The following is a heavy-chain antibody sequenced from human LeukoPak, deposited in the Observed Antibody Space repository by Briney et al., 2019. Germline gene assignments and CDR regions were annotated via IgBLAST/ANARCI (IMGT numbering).Heavy chain of an antibody. CDR1: GGSLSDYY. J-gene: IGHJ5*02. CDR3: ARGAAAGTNNWLDP. Sequence: LEALSLTCAVCGGSLSDYYWSWIRPPPGKGVEGIREINHSVSTNYNPSLKRRVAISVDTSKNQFSLKLSSVTAADTAVYYCARGAAAGTNNWLDPWGQGTLVTVYS. V-gene: IGHV4-34*01. CDR2: INHSVST. D-gene: IGHD6-13*01.